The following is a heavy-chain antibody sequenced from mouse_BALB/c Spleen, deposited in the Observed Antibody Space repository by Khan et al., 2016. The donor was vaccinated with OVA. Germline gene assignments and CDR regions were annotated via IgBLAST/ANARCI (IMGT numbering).Heavy chain of an antibody. D-gene: IGHD2-1*01. CDR3: ARSGGNFHWYFDV. J-gene: IGHJ1*01. Sequence: EVQVVESGGGLVQPGGSRKLSCAASGFTFSSFGMHWVRQAPKKGLEWVAYMSSGSSTIYYVDTVKGRFTISRDTPKNTLFLQMTSLRSEDTAMYYCARSGGNFHWYFDVWGAGTSVTVSS. CDR1: GFTFSSFG. V-gene: IGHV5-17*02. CDR2: MSSGSSTI.